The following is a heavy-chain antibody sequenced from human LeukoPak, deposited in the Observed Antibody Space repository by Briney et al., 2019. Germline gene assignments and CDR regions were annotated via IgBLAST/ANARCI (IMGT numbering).Heavy chain of an antibody. D-gene: IGHD5-12*01. Sequence: SETLSLTCAVSGGSISSSNWWNWVRQPPGKGLEWIGSIYHSGSTYYNPSLKSRVTISVDTSKNQFSLKLNSVTAADTAVYYCARVATTPYYYMDVWGKGTTVTVSS. V-gene: IGHV4-4*02. CDR1: GGSISSSNW. CDR3: ARVATTPYYYMDV. J-gene: IGHJ6*03. CDR2: IYHSGST.